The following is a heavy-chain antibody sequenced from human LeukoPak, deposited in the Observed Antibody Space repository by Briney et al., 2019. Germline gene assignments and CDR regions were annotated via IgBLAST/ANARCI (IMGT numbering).Heavy chain of an antibody. CDR3: ARDQVVMITFGGVIEQRYYGMDV. J-gene: IGHJ6*02. CDR1: GGPFSDYY. CDR2: INHSGSP. D-gene: IGHD3-16*02. Sequence: SETLSLTCAVYGGPFSDYYWSWVRQPPGKGLEWIGEINHSGSPNYNPSLKSRVTISVDPSKNQFSLKLSSVTAADTAVYYCARDQVVMITFGGVIEQRYYGMDVWGQGTTVTVSS. V-gene: IGHV4-34*01.